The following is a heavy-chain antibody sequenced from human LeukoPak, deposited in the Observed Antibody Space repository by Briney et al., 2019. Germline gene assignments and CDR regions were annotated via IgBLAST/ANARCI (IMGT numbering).Heavy chain of an antibody. V-gene: IGHV3-21*01. D-gene: IGHD3-3*01. Sequence: GGSLRLSCAASGFTFSSYTMNWVRQAPGKGLEWVSSIAGSSGYISYADSVKGRFTISRDNAKKSLYLQMTSLTAEDTAVYFCAKGGYYDVWSAYDHWGQGTLVTVSS. CDR2: IAGSSGYI. CDR1: GFTFSSYT. J-gene: IGHJ4*02. CDR3: AKGGYYDVWSAYDH.